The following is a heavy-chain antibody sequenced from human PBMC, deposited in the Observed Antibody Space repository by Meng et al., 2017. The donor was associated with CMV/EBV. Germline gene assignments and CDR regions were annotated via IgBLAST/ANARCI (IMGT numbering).Heavy chain of an antibody. CDR3: ASHIAPRN. J-gene: IGHJ4*02. Sequence: SETLSLTCTVSGVSIDSYYWSWIRQSSGKGLESIGYLYYDGSPVYNPPLKSRVTISIDTSKNQFSLKLTSVTPADTAVYYCASHIAPRNWGRGTLVTVSS. CDR2: LYYDGSP. D-gene: IGHD6-13*01. V-gene: IGHV4-59*12. CDR1: GVSIDSYY.